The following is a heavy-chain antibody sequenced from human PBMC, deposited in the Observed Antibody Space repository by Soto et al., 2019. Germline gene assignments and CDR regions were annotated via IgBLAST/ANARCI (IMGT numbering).Heavy chain of an antibody. J-gene: IGHJ5*02. Sequence: QVPLVQSGAEVKKPGSSVTVSCKASGGTFSSYAIHWVRQAPGQGLEWMGGIIPMYGPAKYAQRFQGRVTITSDESTTTVYMELTRLTSKDTAVYSCARVTSMVRGVIDNWFDPWGHGTLVTVSS. CDR3: ARVTSMVRGVIDNWFDP. V-gene: IGHV1-69*01. CDR2: IIPMYGPA. D-gene: IGHD3-10*01. CDR1: GGTFSSYA.